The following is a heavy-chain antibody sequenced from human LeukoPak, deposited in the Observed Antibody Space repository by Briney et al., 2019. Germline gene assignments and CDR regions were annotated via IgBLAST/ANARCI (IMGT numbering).Heavy chain of an antibody. V-gene: IGHV3-21*04. CDR3: TTRGFDDSSGYYSHYYYYYYMDV. D-gene: IGHD3-22*01. J-gene: IGHJ6*03. Sequence: GSLRLSCAASGFTFSSYSMNWVRQAPGKGLEWVSSISSSSSYIYYADSVKGRFTISRDNAKNSLYLQMNSLRAEDTAVYYCTTRGFDDSSGYYSHYYYYYYMDVWGKGTTVTVSS. CDR2: ISSSSSYI. CDR1: GFTFSSYS.